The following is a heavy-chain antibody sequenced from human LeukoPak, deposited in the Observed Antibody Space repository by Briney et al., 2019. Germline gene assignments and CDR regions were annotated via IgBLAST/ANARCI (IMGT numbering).Heavy chain of an antibody. V-gene: IGHV4-61*08. CDR3: ARVLEEKAGRAFDI. D-gene: IGHD5-24*01. J-gene: IGHJ3*02. CDR2: IYYSGST. CDR1: GGSISSGGYY. Sequence: PSQTLSLTCAVSGGSISSGGYYWSWIRQPPGKGLEWIGYIYYSGSTNYNPSLKSRVTISVDTSKNQFSLKLSSVTAADTAVYYCARVLEEKAGRAFDIWGQGTMVTVSS.